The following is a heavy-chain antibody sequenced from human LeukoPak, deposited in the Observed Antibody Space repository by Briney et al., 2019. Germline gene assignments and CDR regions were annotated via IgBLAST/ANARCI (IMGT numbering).Heavy chain of an antibody. CDR1: GFIFSSYW. CDR2: INQDGSEK. Sequence: GGSLRLSCAASGFIFSSYWMSWVRQAPGKGLEWVANINQDGSEKYYVDSVKGRFTISRDNAKNSLYLQMNSLRAEDTTVYYCARDHAFSYYYYYMDVWGKGTTVTVSS. D-gene: IGHD3-3*01. CDR3: ARDHAFSYYYYYMDV. J-gene: IGHJ6*03. V-gene: IGHV3-7*01.